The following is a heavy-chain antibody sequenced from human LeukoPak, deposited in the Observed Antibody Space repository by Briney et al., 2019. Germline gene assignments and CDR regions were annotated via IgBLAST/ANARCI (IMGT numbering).Heavy chain of an antibody. J-gene: IGHJ3*02. CDR3: ARETPEWELLSGEGAFDI. CDR1: GFTFSSYA. V-gene: IGHV3-23*01. Sequence: PGGSLRLSCAASGFTFSSYAMSWVRQAPGKGLEWVSAISGSGGSTYYADSVKGRFTISRDNSKNTLYLQMNSLRAEDTAVYYCARETPEWELLSGEGAFDIWGQGTMVTVSS. D-gene: IGHD1-26*01. CDR2: ISGSGGST.